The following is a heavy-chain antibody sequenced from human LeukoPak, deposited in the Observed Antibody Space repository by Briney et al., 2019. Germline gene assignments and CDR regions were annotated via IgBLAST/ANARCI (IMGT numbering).Heavy chain of an antibody. CDR2: MNPNSGNT. CDR3: ARVGQWLGAVPSPLGYYYYMDV. CDR1: GYTFTSYD. D-gene: IGHD6-19*01. V-gene: IGHV1-8*01. J-gene: IGHJ6*03. Sequence: ASVKVSCKASGYTFTSYDINWVRQATGQGLEWMGWMNPNSGNTGYAQKFQGRVTMTRNTSISTAYMELSSLRSEDTAVYYCARVGQWLGAVPSPLGYYYYMDVWGKGTTVTVSS.